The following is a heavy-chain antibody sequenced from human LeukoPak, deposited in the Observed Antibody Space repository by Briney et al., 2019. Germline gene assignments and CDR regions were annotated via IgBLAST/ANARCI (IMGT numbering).Heavy chain of an antibody. CDR3: ARLRYSSGWYLDY. V-gene: IGHV4-61*02. D-gene: IGHD6-19*01. CDR2: IYTSGTT. J-gene: IGHJ4*02. Sequence: SQTLSLTCTVSGGSISSGSSYWSWIRQPAGKGLEWIGRIYTSGTTNYNPSLKSRVTISVDTSKNQFSLKLSSVTAADTAVYYCARLRYSSGWYLDYWGQGTLVTVSS. CDR1: GGSISSGSSY.